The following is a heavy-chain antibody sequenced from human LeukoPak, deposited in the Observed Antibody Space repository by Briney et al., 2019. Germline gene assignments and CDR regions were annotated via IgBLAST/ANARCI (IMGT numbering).Heavy chain of an antibody. V-gene: IGHV3-48*03. CDR3: GRGDGDWYFDL. CDR1: GFTFSSYE. J-gene: IGHJ2*01. Sequence: PGGSLRLSSAASGFTFSSYEKNWVREAPGKGLEWVSYISSSGNTIYYADSVKGRFTISRDNAKNSLYLQINSLRAEDTAVYHCGRGDGDWYFDLWGRGTLVTVSS. D-gene: IGHD3-10*01. CDR2: ISSSGNTI.